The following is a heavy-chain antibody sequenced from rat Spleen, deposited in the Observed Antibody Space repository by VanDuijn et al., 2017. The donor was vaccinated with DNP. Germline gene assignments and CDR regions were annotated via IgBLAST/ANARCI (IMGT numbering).Heavy chain of an antibody. CDR3: ARLLGGYFDY. Sequence: EVQLQESGPGLVKPSQSLSLTCSVTGYSITSNYWGWIRNFPGNKMEWLGHITYSGSTSYNPSLKSRISITRDTSKNQFFLQVNSVTTEDTATYYCARLLGGYFDYWGQGVMITVSA. V-gene: IGHV3-1*01. CDR1: GYSITSNY. D-gene: IGHD5-1*01. CDR2: ITYSGST. J-gene: IGHJ2*01.